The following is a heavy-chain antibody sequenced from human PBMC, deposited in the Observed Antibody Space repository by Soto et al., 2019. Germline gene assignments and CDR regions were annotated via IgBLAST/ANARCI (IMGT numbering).Heavy chain of an antibody. CDR2: INPNSGGT. D-gene: IGHD2-15*01. J-gene: IGHJ4*02. CDR3: ARVPHCSGGSCYSGFDY. Sequence: ASVKVSCKASGYTFTGYYMHWVRQAPGQGLEWMGWINPNSGGTNYAQKFQGWVTMTRDTSISTAYMELSRLRSDDTAVYYCARVPHCSGGSCYSGFDYWGQGTLVTVSS. CDR1: GYTFTGYY. V-gene: IGHV1-2*04.